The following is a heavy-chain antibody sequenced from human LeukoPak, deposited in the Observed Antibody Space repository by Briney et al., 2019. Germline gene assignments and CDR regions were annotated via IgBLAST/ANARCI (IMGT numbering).Heavy chain of an antibody. V-gene: IGHV1-8*01. CDR1: GYTFTSYD. CDR3: ARRGNSSPHFD. J-gene: IGHJ4*02. Sequence: ASVKVSCKASGYTFTSYDINWVRQATGQGLEWMGWMNPNGGNTGYAQKFQGRVTMTRNTSISTAYMELTSLRSEDTAVYYCARRGNSSPHFDWGQGTLVTVSP. D-gene: IGHD6-13*01. CDR2: MNPNGGNT.